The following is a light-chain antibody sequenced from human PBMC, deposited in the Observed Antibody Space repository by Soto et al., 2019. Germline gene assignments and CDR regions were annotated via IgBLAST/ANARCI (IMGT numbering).Light chain of an antibody. Sequence: DIQMTQSPSTLSASVGDRVTITCRASQSISNWLAWYQQTPGKAPKLLIYDASSLQSGVPSRFSGSGSGTEFTLTISSLQPEDFATYYCHQYYSYWTFAQGTKVEIK. CDR3: HQYYSYWT. CDR2: DAS. CDR1: QSISNW. V-gene: IGKV1-5*01. J-gene: IGKJ1*01.